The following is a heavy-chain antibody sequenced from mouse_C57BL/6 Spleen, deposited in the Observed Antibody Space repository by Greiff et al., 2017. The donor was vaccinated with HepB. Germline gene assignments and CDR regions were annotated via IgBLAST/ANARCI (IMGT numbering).Heavy chain of an antibody. J-gene: IGHJ2*01. V-gene: IGHV1-15*01. D-gene: IGHD2-5*01. Sequence: QVQLQQSGAELVRPGASVTLSCKASGYTFTDYEMHWVKQTPVHGLEWIGAIDPETGGTAYNQKFKGKAILTADKSSSTAYMELRSLTSEDSAVYYCTRKGAYSNYVWYFDYWGQGTTLTVSS. CDR2: IDPETGGT. CDR1: GYTFTDYE. CDR3: TRKGAYSNYVWYFDY.